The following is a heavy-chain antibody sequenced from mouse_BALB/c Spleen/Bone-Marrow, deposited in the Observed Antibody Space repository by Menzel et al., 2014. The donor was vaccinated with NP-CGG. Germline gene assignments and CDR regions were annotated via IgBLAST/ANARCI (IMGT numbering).Heavy chain of an antibody. CDR2: IDPANDYT. Sequence: EVQLQQSGAGLVRPGASVKLSWTASGFNIKDTYMHWVKQRPEQGLEWIGRIDPANDYTKYDPKFQGTATITADTSSNTAYLQLSSLTSEDTAVYYCATLTGTFDYWGQGTTLAVSS. CDR1: GFNIKDTY. V-gene: IGHV14-3*02. J-gene: IGHJ2*01. D-gene: IGHD4-1*01. CDR3: ATLTGTFDY.